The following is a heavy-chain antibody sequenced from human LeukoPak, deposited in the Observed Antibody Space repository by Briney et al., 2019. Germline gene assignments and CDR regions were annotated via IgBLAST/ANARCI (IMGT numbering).Heavy chain of an antibody. Sequence: GASVKVSCKASGYSFTGYYMHWVRQAPGQGPEWMGWLNPYSGATNYAQKFKGRVTMTRDTSISTAYMELSSLRSDDAAVYYCAREGDVVADVNWFDPWGQGTLVTVSS. D-gene: IGHD2-15*01. J-gene: IGHJ5*02. CDR2: LNPYSGAT. CDR1: GYSFTGYY. V-gene: IGHV1-2*02. CDR3: AREGDVVADVNWFDP.